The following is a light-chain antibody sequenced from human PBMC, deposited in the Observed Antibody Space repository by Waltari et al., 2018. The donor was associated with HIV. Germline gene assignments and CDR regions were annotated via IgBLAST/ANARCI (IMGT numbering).Light chain of an antibody. CDR1: QGVGRN. J-gene: IGKJ2*01. V-gene: IGKV3-15*01. CDR2: GAA. CDR3: QQYNIRPRGNT. Sequence: DIVMTQSPAILSVSPGERVTLSCRASQGVGRNLAWYQQQVGPAPRHLIYGAATRAAEIPVRFSGSGSGTDFTLTIDSLQSEDFATYYCQQYNIRPRGNTFGQGTKLQIK.